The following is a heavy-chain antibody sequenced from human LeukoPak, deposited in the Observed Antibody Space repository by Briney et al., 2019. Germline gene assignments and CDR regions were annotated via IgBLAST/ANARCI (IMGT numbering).Heavy chain of an antibody. CDR1: DEVITSNNW. CDR3: ARLRLSGGSFSVGWFDP. Sequence: PSGTLSLTCTVSDEVITSNNWWSWVRQSPGKGLEWTGEIFHSGTTRYKASLESRVTMLLDKSKNQFSLRLNSVTAADTAVYFCARLRLSGGSFSVGWFDPWGQGIQVTVSS. V-gene: IGHV4-4*02. J-gene: IGHJ5*02. D-gene: IGHD1-26*01. CDR2: IFHSGTT.